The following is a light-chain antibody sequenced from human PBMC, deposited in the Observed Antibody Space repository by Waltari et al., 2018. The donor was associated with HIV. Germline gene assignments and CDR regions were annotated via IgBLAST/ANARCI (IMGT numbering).Light chain of an antibody. Sequence: DIVMTQSPDSLAVSQGERATITCKYSHSLSYTSNNKNSLAWYQQRPGQPPKLLIYWASTRESGVPDRFSGGGSGTDFTLTISGLQVEDVAVYFCQQYYSSPLTFGGGTRVEIK. V-gene: IGKV4-1*01. CDR1: HSLSYTSNNKNS. CDR2: WAS. J-gene: IGKJ4*01. CDR3: QQYYSSPLT.